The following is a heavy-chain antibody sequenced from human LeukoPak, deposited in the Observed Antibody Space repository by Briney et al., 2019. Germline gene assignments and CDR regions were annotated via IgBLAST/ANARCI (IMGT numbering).Heavy chain of an antibody. CDR1: GFTFSSYA. CDR2: INYNGEIT. CDR3: TRSGLTGMRKYARPDYYYYGMDV. Sequence: GSLRLSCAASGFTFSSYAMSWVRQAPGKGLEWIGEINYNGEITNYNPSLKSRLTMSVDTPKNQFSLKLSSVTAADTAVYYCTRSGLTGMRKYARPDYYYYGMDVWGQGTAVTVSS. J-gene: IGHJ6*02. D-gene: IGHD1-14*01. V-gene: IGHV4-34*01.